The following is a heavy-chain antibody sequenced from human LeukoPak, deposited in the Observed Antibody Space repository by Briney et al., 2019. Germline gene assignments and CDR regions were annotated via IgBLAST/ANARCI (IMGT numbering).Heavy chain of an antibody. V-gene: IGHV4-34*01. CDR1: GGSLSGYY. J-gene: IGHJ5*02. D-gene: IGHD2-21*01. CDR2: INPGGSA. Sequence: SETLSLTCGVYGGSLSGYYWSWIRQSPGKGLEWLGEINPGGSANYSPSLKRPVTISVDTSKNQFSLMVTSVTAADTAVYYCARLIGAPPAWGQGTLVTVSS. CDR3: ARLIGAPPA.